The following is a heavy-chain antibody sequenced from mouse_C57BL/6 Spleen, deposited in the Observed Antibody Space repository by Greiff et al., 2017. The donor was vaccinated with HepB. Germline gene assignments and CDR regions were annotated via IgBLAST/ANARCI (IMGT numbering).Heavy chain of an antibody. V-gene: IGHV5-16*01. CDR1: GFTFSDYY. J-gene: IGHJ2*01. Sequence: EVKLMESEGGLVQPGSSMKLSCTASGFTFSDYYMAWVRQVPEKGLEWVANINYDGSSTYYLDSLKSRFIISRDNAKNILYLQMSSLKSEDTATYYCARYSPGGFDYWGQGTTLTVSS. D-gene: IGHD3-1*01. CDR2: INYDGSST. CDR3: ARYSPGGFDY.